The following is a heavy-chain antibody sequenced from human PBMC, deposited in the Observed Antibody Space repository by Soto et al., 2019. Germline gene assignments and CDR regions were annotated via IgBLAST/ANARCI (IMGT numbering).Heavy chain of an antibody. CDR2: IYYSGST. CDR3: ARLYTGYEAFDY. J-gene: IGHJ4*02. Sequence: SETLSLTCSVSGGSINSGDYYWSWIRQSPGKGLEWIGYIYYSGSTYYNPSLKSRSTISIDTSKNQFFLDVDSVTAADTAVYYCARLYTGYEAFDYWGQGTLVTVFS. D-gene: IGHD5-12*01. CDR1: GGSINSGDYY. V-gene: IGHV4-30-4*01.